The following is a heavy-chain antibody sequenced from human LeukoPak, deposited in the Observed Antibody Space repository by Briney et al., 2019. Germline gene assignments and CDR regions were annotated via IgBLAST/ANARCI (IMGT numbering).Heavy chain of an antibody. CDR3: ARDGYCSGGSCYGYVYYYYGMDV. J-gene: IGHJ6*02. Sequence: SETLSLTCTVSGGSISSYYWSWIRQPAGKGLEWIGRIYTSGSTNYNPSLKSRVTMSADTSKNQFSLKLSSVTAADTAVYYCARDGYCSGGSCYGYVYYYYGMDVWGQGTTVTVSS. D-gene: IGHD2-15*01. CDR1: GGSISSYY. V-gene: IGHV4-4*07. CDR2: IYTSGST.